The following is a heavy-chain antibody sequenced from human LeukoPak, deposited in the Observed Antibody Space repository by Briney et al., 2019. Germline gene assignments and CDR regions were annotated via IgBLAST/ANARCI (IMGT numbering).Heavy chain of an antibody. Sequence: GGSLRLSCAASGFTFDDYTMHWVRQAPGKGLEWVSAISGSGGSTYYADSVKGRFTISRDNSKNTLYLQMNSLRAEDTAVYYCAKGSSQYDYVWGSYRYTGLTDYWGQGTLVTVSS. D-gene: IGHD3-16*02. CDR1: GFTFDDYT. CDR2: ISGSGGST. J-gene: IGHJ4*02. CDR3: AKGSSQYDYVWGSYRYTGLTDY. V-gene: IGHV3-23*01.